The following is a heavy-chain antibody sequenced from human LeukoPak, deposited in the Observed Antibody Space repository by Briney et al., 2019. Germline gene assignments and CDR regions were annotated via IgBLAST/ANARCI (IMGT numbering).Heavy chain of an antibody. Sequence: PSETLSLTCTVSGGSTSSSSYYWGWIRQPPGKGLEWIGSIYYSGSTYYNPSLKSRVTISVDTSKNQFSLKLSSVTAADTAVYYCATTYYYGSGGVDYWGQGTLVTVSS. J-gene: IGHJ4*02. D-gene: IGHD3-10*01. V-gene: IGHV4-39*01. CDR1: GGSTSSSSYY. CDR3: ATTYYYGSGGVDY. CDR2: IYYSGST.